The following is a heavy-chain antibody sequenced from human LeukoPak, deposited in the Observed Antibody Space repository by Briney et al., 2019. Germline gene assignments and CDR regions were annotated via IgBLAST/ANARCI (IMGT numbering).Heavy chain of an antibody. CDR3: ARGVAAAGTNWFDP. D-gene: IGHD6-13*01. CDR1: GGSISSYY. J-gene: IGHJ5*02. V-gene: IGHV4-4*07. CDR2: IYTSGRI. Sequence: SETLTLTCTVSGGSISSYYWCWIRQPARKGLGWIGRIYTSGRINYTPSHKRRVTMSVDTSKNQFSLKVSSVTAADTAVYYCARGVAAAGTNWFDPWGEGTLVTVSS.